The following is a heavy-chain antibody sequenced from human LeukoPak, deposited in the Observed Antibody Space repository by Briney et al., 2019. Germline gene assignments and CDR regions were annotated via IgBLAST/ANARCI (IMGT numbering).Heavy chain of an antibody. Sequence: GGSLRLSCAASGFTVSSNYMSWVRQAPGKGLEWVSVIYSGGSTYYADSVKGRFTISRDNSKNTLYLQMNSLRAEDTAVYYCARGVAAAGNALDIWGQGTMVTVSS. CDR2: IYSGGST. D-gene: IGHD6-13*01. V-gene: IGHV3-53*01. CDR3: ARGVAAAGNALDI. CDR1: GFTVSSNY. J-gene: IGHJ3*02.